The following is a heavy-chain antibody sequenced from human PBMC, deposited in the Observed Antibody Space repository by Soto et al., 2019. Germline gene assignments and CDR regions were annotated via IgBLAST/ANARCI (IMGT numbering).Heavy chain of an antibody. Sequence: SETLSLTCTVSGGSISSGGYYWSWIRQHPGKGLEWIGYIYYSGSTYYNPSLKSRVTISVDTSKNQFSLKLSSVTAADTAVYYCARDPGRGSGSYYHYGMDVWGQGTTVTVSS. V-gene: IGHV4-31*03. J-gene: IGHJ6*02. CDR2: IYYSGST. CDR1: GGSISSGGYY. CDR3: ARDPGRGSGSYYHYGMDV. D-gene: IGHD3-10*01.